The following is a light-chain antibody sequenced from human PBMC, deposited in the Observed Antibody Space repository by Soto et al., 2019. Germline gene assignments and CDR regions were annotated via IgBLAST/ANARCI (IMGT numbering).Light chain of an antibody. Sequence: DIQMTQSPSSLSASVGDRVTITCQASQDISNYLNWYQQKPWKAPKLLIYDASNLETGVPSRFSGSGSGTDFTFTISSLQPEDIATYYCQQYDNLPPPITFGQGTRLEIK. J-gene: IGKJ5*01. CDR2: DAS. CDR1: QDISNY. V-gene: IGKV1-33*01. CDR3: QQYDNLPPPIT.